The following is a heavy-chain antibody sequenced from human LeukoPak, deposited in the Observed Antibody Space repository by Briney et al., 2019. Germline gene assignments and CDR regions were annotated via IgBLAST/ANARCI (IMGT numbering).Heavy chain of an antibody. D-gene: IGHD3-16*01. Sequence: GSLRLSCAASRFTFSSSWMHWVRQAPGKGLVWVSRITRDGSSTTYADSVKGRFTTSRDNAKNTLYLQMDSPRDDDTAVYYCARDPGYESWSPFWGGMDVWGNGTTVIVSS. CDR1: RFTFSSSW. CDR2: ITRDGSST. J-gene: IGHJ6*04. V-gene: IGHV3-74*01. CDR3: ARDPGYESWSPFWGGMDV.